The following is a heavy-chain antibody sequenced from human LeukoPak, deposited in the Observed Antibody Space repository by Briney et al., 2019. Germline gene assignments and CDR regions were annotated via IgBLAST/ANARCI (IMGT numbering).Heavy chain of an antibody. CDR1: GGPFSGYY. CDR2: INHSGST. V-gene: IGHV4-34*01. CDR3: ARVGATPLGHAFDY. J-gene: IGHJ4*02. Sequence: SETLSLTCAVYGGPFSGYYWSWLRQPPGKGLEWIGEINHSGSTNYNPSLKSRVTISVDTSKNQFSLKLSSVTAADTAVYYCARVGATPLGHAFDYWGQGTLVTVSS. D-gene: IGHD1-26*01.